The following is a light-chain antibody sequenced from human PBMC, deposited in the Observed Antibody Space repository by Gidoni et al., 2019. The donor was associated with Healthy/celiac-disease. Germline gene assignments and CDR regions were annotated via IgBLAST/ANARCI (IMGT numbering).Light chain of an antibody. CDR3: QQYGSSPQT. Sequence: VFTPSPGTLSLAPGERATLSCRASQSVSSSYLAWYQQKPGQAPRLLIYGASSRATGIPDRFSGSGSGTDFTLTISRLDPEDFAVYYCQQYGSSPQTFGQGTKVEIK. J-gene: IGKJ1*01. CDR2: GAS. CDR1: QSVSSSY. V-gene: IGKV3-20*01.